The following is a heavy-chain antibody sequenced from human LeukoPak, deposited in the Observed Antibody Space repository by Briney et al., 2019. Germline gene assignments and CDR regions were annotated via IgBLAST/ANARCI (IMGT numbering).Heavy chain of an antibody. V-gene: IGHV6-1*01. J-gene: IGHJ5*02. Sequence: SQTLSLTCAISGDTVSSDNAAWSWIRQSPSRGLEWLGRTYYRSKWYNDYAVSVKSRITINPDTSRNQFSLQLDSMVPEDTAVYYCARGRYFGFFDTWGQGTLVTVSS. CDR1: GDTVSSDNAA. D-gene: IGHD3-9*01. CDR2: TYYRSKWYN. CDR3: ARGRYFGFFDT.